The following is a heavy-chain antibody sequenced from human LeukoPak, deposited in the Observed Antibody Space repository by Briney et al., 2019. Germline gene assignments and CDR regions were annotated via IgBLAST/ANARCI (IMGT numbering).Heavy chain of an antibody. D-gene: IGHD6-19*01. Sequence: PGGSLRLSCAASGFTFSCYSMNWVRQAPGKGLEWVSSISSSSSYIYYADSVKGRFTISRDNTENSLYLQMNSLRAEDTAVYYCAREVSGWGLDYWGQGTLVTVSS. J-gene: IGHJ4*02. CDR1: GFTFSCYS. V-gene: IGHV3-21*01. CDR3: AREVSGWGLDY. CDR2: ISSSSSYI.